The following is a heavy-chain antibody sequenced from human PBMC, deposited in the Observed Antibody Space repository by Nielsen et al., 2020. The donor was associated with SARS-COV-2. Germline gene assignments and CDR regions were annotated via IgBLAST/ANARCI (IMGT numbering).Heavy chain of an antibody. V-gene: IGHV3-30-3*01. CDR1: GFTFSSYA. J-gene: IGHJ4*02. Sequence: GGSLRLSCAASGFTFSSYAMHWVRQAPGKGLEWVAVISYDGSIKYYADSVKGRFTISRDNSKNTLYLQMNSLRAEDTAVYYCAGRDYYDRSGYCLNYWGQGTLVTVSS. CDR3: AGRDYYDRSGYCLNY. D-gene: IGHD3-22*01. CDR2: ISYDGSIK.